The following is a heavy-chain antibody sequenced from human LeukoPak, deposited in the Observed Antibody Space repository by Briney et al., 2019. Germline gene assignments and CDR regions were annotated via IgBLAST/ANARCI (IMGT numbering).Heavy chain of an antibody. J-gene: IGHJ4*02. CDR2: IKQDGSEK. CDR3: ARGTIAAAGYYYFDY. CDR1: GFTFSSYW. V-gene: IGHV3-7*04. D-gene: IGHD6-13*01. Sequence: GGSLRLSCAASGFTFSSYWMSWVRQAPGKGLEWVANIKQDGSEKYYVDSVKGRFTISRDNAKNSLYLQMNSLRAEDTAVFYCARGTIAAAGYYYFDYWGQGTQVTVSS.